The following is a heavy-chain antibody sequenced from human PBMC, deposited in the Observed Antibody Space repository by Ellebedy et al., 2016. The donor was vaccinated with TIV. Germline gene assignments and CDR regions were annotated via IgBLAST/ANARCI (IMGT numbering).Heavy chain of an antibody. V-gene: IGHV3-7*03. CDR1: GFTFSFYW. Sequence: GESLKISCAGPGFTFSFYWMSWVRQAPGKGPEWVANINKYGSEKFYVDSVKGRLTISRHNAKNSLYLQMNSLRAEDTAVYYCASPPGVVALWGQGTLVTVSS. CDR2: INKYGSEK. J-gene: IGHJ4*02. D-gene: IGHD3-10*01. CDR3: ASPPGVVAL.